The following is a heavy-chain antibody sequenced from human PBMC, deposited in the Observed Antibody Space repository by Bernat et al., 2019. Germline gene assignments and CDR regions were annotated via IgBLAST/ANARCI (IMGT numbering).Heavy chain of an antibody. Sequence: QVQLVESGGGVVQPGRSLRLSCAASGFTFSSYGMHWVRQAPGKGLEWVAVISYDGRNKYYADSVKGRFTISRDNSKNTLYLQMNSLRAEDTAVYYCAKEQDYYDSSGYYIYYYYGMDVWGQGTTVTGSS. V-gene: IGHV3-30*18. CDR2: ISYDGRNK. D-gene: IGHD3-22*01. CDR1: GFTFSSYG. J-gene: IGHJ6*02. CDR3: AKEQDYYDSSGYYIYYYYGMDV.